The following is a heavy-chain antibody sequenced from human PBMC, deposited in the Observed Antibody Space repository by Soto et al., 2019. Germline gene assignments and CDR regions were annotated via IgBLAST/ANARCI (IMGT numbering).Heavy chain of an antibody. CDR1: GGSISSGGYY. CDR2: IYYSGST. V-gene: IGHV4-31*03. Sequence: SETLSLTCSVSGGSISSGGYYWSWIRQHPGKGLEWIGYIYYSGSTYYNPSLKSRVTISVDTSKNQFSLKLSSVTAADTAVYYCARDGETAMARNNWFDPWGQGTLVTVSS. D-gene: IGHD5-18*01. J-gene: IGHJ5*02. CDR3: ARDGETAMARNNWFDP.